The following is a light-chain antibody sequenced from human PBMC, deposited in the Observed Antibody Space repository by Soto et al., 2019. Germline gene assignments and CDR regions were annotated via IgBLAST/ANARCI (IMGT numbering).Light chain of an antibody. CDR3: QQYGSSP. Sequence: EIVLTQSPGTLSLSPGERATLSCRASQSVSSSYLAWYQQKPGQAPRLLIYGASSRATGIPDRFSGSGSGTAFTITISRLEPEDCAVYYCQQYGSSPLGQGTKVEIK. J-gene: IGKJ1*01. CDR2: GAS. V-gene: IGKV3-20*01. CDR1: QSVSSSY.